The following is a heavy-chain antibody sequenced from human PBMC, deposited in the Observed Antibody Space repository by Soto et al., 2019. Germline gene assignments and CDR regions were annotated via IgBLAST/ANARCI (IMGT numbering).Heavy chain of an antibody. Sequence: QVQLVQSGAEVRKPGASVTVSCRSSGDSFNDYYIHWVRQAPGQGFEWMGWINPNGGVTKYAQKFQGGVSMTRDTSIRTVSMQLSRLRSDDTAVYYCARESGGATATLDYYYFYMDVWGTGTTVTVSS. CDR3: ARESGGATATLDYYYFYMDV. D-gene: IGHD5-12*01. J-gene: IGHJ6*03. CDR1: GDSFNDYY. CDR2: INPNGGVT. V-gene: IGHV1-2*02.